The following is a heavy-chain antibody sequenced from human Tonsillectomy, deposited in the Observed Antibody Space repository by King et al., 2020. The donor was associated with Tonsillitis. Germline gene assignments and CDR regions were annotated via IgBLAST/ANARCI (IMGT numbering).Heavy chain of an antibody. V-gene: IGHV3-30*04. CDR3: ARELDGGLLY. J-gene: IGHJ4*02. D-gene: IGHD3-16*01. CDR2: ISYDGTNK. CDR1: GFTFNYYA. Sequence: VQLVESGGGVVQPGRSLRLSCAASGFTFNYYAMHWVRQAPGKGLEWVAVISYDGTNKYYADSAQGRITISRDNSRNRLYLQMNSVRPEDTAIYYCARELDGGLLYWGQGTLVTVSS.